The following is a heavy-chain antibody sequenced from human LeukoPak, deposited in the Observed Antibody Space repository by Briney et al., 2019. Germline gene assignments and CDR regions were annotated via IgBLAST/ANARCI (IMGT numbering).Heavy chain of an antibody. J-gene: IGHJ4*02. CDR1: RYSISSGYY. CDR2: IHHSGRT. CDR3: AIDPADRGVYYCDF. D-gene: IGHD3-10*01. V-gene: IGHV4-38-2*02. Sequence: SETLSLTCAVSRYSISSGYYWGWIRQPPGEGLEWIGSIHHSGRTYYNLSLKSRVAISVDTSKNQISLKLSSVTAADTAVYYCAIDPADRGVYYCDFWCQGTLVTVSS.